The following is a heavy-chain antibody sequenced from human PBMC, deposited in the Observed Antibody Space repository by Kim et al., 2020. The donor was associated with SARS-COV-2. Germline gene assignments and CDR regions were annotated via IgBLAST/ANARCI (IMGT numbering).Heavy chain of an antibody. Sequence: SVKGRFTIARDNAKNSRYLQMNSLRAEDTAVYYCARSMSYCGGDCSAFDIWGQGTMVTVSS. CDR3: ARSMSYCGGDCSAFDI. D-gene: IGHD2-21*02. V-gene: IGHV3-21*01. J-gene: IGHJ3*02.